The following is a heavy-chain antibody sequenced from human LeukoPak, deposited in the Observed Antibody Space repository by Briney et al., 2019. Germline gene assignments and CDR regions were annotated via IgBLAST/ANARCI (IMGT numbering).Heavy chain of an antibody. CDR1: GGSFSAHY. D-gene: IGHD6-6*01. Sequence: LSLTCAVYGGSFSAHYMSWIRQAPGKGLEWVSYISNDGITINYADSVKGRFTVSRDNAKNSLYLQMNSLRVEDTAVHYCVRTARLSDYWGQGTLVTVSS. CDR3: VRTARLSDY. V-gene: IGHV3-11*04. CDR2: ISNDGITI. J-gene: IGHJ4*02.